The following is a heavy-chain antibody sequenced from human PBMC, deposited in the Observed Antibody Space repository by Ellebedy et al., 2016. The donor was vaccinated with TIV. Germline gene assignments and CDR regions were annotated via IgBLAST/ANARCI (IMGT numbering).Heavy chain of an antibody. Sequence: GESLKISCAASGFTFSAYYMDWVRQAPGEGLEWVGRIRNKAKSYTTEYAASVKGRFTVSRDDPANSLYLHMNSLRIEDTAVYYCARGPLMGDAYDIWGQGTMVTVSS. J-gene: IGHJ3*02. CDR1: GFTFSAYY. CDR3: ARGPLMGDAYDI. V-gene: IGHV3-72*01. CDR2: IRNKAKSYTT. D-gene: IGHD5-24*01.